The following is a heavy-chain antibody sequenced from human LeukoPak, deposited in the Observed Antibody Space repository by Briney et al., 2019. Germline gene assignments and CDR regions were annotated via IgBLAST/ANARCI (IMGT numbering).Heavy chain of an antibody. CDR2: ISGSGSSS. CDR3: ARDGPGAWGFFDS. CDR1: GFTFINNA. V-gene: IGHV3-23*01. J-gene: IGHJ4*02. D-gene: IGHD7-27*01. Sequence: GGSLRLSCAASGFTFINNAMNWVRQAPGKGLEWVSTISGSGSSSYYPDSVRGRFTISRDNSKNTLYLQMNSLRAEDTAVYYCARDGPGAWGFFDSWGQGTLVTVSP.